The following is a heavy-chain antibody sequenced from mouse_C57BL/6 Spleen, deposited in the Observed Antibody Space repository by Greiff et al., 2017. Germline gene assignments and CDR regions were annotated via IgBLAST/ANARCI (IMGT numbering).Heavy chain of an antibody. D-gene: IGHD1-1*01. CDR3: ARSAGSSDVFDY. Sequence: VQLQQSGPELVKPGASVKIPCKASGYTFTDYNMDWVKQSHGKSLEWIGDINPNNGGTIYNQKFKGKATLTVDKSSSTAYMELRRLTSEDTAVYYCARSAGSSDVFDYWGQGTTLTVSS. V-gene: IGHV1-18*01. CDR2: INPNNGGT. J-gene: IGHJ2*01. CDR1: GYTFTDYN.